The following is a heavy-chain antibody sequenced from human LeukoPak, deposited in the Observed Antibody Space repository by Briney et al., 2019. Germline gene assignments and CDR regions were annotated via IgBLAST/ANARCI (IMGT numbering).Heavy chain of an antibody. D-gene: IGHD2-15*01. J-gene: IGHJ6*02. CDR3: ARARCSGGSCTDYYGMDV. Sequence: GRSLRLPCAAVGFTFSTYGMHWVRQAPRKGLEWVAVISYDGRNKYNVDSVKGRFTISRDNSKNTLYLEMNSLRDEDTAVYYCARARCSGGSCTDYYGMDVWGQGTTVTVSS. CDR2: ISYDGRNK. CDR1: GFTFSTYG. V-gene: IGHV3-30*03.